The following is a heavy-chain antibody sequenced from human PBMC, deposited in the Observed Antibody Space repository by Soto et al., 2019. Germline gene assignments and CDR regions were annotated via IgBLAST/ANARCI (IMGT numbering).Heavy chain of an antibody. Sequence: GASVKVSCKASGYTFTGYYMHWVRQAPGQGLEWMGWINPNSGVTNYAQKFQGWVTMTRDTSISTAYMELSRLRPDDTAVYYCAREGVEDCTGGSCSPGFDYWGQGTLVTVSS. CDR3: AREGVEDCTGGSCSPGFDY. V-gene: IGHV1-2*04. CDR1: GYTFTGYY. D-gene: IGHD2-15*01. CDR2: INPNSGVT. J-gene: IGHJ4*02.